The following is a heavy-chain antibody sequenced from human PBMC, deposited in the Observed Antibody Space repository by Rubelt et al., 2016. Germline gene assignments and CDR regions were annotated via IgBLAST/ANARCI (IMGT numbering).Heavy chain of an antibody. D-gene: IGHD3-10*01. V-gene: IGHV4-59*12. CDR2: IYYSGST. Sequence: QVQLQESGPGLVKPSETLSLTCTVSGGSISSYYWSWIRRPPGKGLEWIGYIYYSGSTNYNPSLKSRVTISVDTSKNQFSLKLSSVTAADTAVYYCFAGPRFGELVDYWGQGTLVTVSS. CDR3: FAGPRFGELVDY. CDR1: GGSISSYY. J-gene: IGHJ4*02.